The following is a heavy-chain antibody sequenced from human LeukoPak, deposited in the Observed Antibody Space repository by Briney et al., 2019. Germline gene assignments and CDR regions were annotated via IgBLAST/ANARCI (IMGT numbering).Heavy chain of an antibody. D-gene: IGHD4-11*01. CDR3: ARGGASRRAVNGAFDI. CDR1: GYSISSGYY. CDR2: IYHSGST. J-gene: IGHJ3*02. Sequence: SETLSLTCAVSGYSISSGYYWGWIRQPPGKGLEWIGSIYHSGSTYYNPSLKSRVTISVDTSKNQFSLKLSSVTAADTAVYYCARGGASRRAVNGAFDIWGQGTMVTVSS. V-gene: IGHV4-38-2*01.